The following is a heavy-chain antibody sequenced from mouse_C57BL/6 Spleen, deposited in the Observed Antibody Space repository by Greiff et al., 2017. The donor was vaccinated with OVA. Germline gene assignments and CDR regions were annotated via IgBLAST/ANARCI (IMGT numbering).Heavy chain of an antibody. V-gene: IGHV5-4*01. CDR2: ISDGGSYT. CDR1: GFTFSSYA. J-gene: IGHJ2*01. D-gene: IGHD2-13*01. CDR3: ARDGAGEDYFDY. Sequence: DVQLVESGGGLVKPGGSLKLSCAASGFTFSSYAMSWVRQTPEKRLEWVATISDGGSYTYYPDNVKGRFTISRDNAKNNLYLQMSHLKSEDTAMYYCARDGAGEDYFDYWGQGTTLTVSS.